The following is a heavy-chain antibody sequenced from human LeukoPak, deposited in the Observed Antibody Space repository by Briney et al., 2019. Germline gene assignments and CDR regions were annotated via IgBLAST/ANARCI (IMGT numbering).Heavy chain of an antibody. CDR1: GFTFSSHA. CDR3: ARDLQRLYDYVRRGDYYYGMDV. V-gene: IGHV3-23*01. CDR2: ISDSGQNT. J-gene: IGHJ6*04. Sequence: QPGGSLRLSCAASGFTFSSHAMTWVSQTPGQGLEWVSSISDSGQNTYYADSVKGRFTISRDNSKNTLYLQMNSLRAEDTAVYYCARDLQRLYDYVRRGDYYYGMDVWGKGTTVTVSS. D-gene: IGHD3-16*01.